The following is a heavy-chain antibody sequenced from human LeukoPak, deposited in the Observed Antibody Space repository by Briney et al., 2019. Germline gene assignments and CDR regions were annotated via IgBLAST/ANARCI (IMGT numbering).Heavy chain of an antibody. J-gene: IGHJ4*02. Sequence: GGSLRLSCAASGCTFSSYWMSWVRQAPGKGLEWVAFIRYDGSNKYYADSVKGRFTISRDNSKNTLYLQMNSLRAEDAAVYYCAKEVKGYFDWLPRGLDYWGQGTLVTVSS. CDR1: GCTFSSYW. CDR3: AKEVKGYFDWLPRGLDY. V-gene: IGHV3-30*02. D-gene: IGHD3-9*01. CDR2: IRYDGSNK.